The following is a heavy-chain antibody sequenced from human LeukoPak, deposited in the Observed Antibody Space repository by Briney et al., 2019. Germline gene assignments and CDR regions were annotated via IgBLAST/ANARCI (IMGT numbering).Heavy chain of an antibody. CDR1: GFTFSSYA. D-gene: IGHD3-10*01. Sequence: GGSLRLSCAASGFTFSSYAMSWVRRAPGKGLEWVSAISGSGGSTYYADSVKGRFTISRDNSKNTLYLQMNSLRAEDTAVYYCAKEIWFGELNYYFDYWGQGTLVTVSS. V-gene: IGHV3-23*01. CDR2: ISGSGGST. CDR3: AKEIWFGELNYYFDY. J-gene: IGHJ4*02.